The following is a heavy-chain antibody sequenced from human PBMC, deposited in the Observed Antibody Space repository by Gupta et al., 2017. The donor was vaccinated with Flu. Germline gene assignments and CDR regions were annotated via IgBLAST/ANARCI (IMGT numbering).Heavy chain of an antibody. D-gene: IGHD5-18*01. J-gene: IGHJ4*02. Sequence: EVRRWESGGGLVQLARSVSSSCAASGSTFVVYPMPGARQAPGKGLVWVSGISWNSGSIGYADSVKGRFTISRDNAKNSLYLQMNSLRAEDTALYYCAKDSVDTAMAIDYWGQGTLVTVSS. V-gene: IGHV3-9*01. CDR1: GSTFVVYP. CDR2: ISWNSGSI. CDR3: AKDSVDTAMAIDY.